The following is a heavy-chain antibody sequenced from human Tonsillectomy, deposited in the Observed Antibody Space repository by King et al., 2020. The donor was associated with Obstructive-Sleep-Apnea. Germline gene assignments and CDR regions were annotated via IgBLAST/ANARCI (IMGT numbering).Heavy chain of an antibody. J-gene: IGHJ5*02. CDR1: GFTFSSYA. CDR2: ISTNGGST. V-gene: IGHV3-64D*09. D-gene: IGHD1-26*01. Sequence: VQLVESGGALVQPGGSLRLSCSASGFTFSSYAMHWVRQAPGKGLKFVSAISTNGGSTYYADSVKGRFTISRDNSKNTLYLQMSSLRAEDTAVYYCARTVGATLGWFDPWGQGTLVTVSS. CDR3: ARTVGATLGWFDP.